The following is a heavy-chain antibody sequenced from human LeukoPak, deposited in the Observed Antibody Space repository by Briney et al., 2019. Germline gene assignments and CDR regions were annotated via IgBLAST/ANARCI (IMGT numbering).Heavy chain of an antibody. CDR1: GGSISSYF. CDR2: IYASGSA. J-gene: IGHJ6*03. V-gene: IGHV4-4*07. D-gene: IGHD5/OR15-5a*01. Sequence: PSETLSLTCSVPGGSISSYFWSWLRQPAGKGLEWIGRIYASGSANYNRSLKSRVTMSVDTSKNQFSLRLSSVTAADTAVYYCARDLRASYYYYYMDVWGRGTTVTVSS. CDR3: ARDLRASYYYYYMDV.